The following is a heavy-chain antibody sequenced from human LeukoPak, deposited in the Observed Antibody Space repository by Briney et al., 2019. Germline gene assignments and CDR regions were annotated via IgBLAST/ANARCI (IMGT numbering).Heavy chain of an antibody. CDR1: GFTFSSYA. J-gene: IGHJ4*02. CDR2: ISGSGGST. Sequence: PGGSLRLSRVASGFTFSSYAMSWVRQAPGKGLEWVSAISGSGGSTYYADSVKGRFTISRDNSKNTLYLQMNSLRAEDTAVYYCAKRDYSNYDLDYWGQGTLVTVSS. CDR3: AKRDYSNYDLDY. D-gene: IGHD4-11*01. V-gene: IGHV3-23*01.